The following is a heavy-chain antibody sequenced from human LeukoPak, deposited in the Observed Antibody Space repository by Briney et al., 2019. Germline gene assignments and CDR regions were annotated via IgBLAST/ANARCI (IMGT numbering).Heavy chain of an antibody. Sequence: GESLRISCKGSGSRFTSYWISWVRQMPGKGLEGMGRIDPRDSYSPSFQGHVTISADKSISTAYLQWSSLKASDTAMYYCARQYYASGSYYNDLNWFDPWGQGTLVTVSS. V-gene: IGHV5-10-1*01. J-gene: IGHJ5*02. CDR1: GSRFTSYW. D-gene: IGHD3-10*01. CDR2: IDPRDS. CDR3: ARQYYASGSYYNDLNWFDP.